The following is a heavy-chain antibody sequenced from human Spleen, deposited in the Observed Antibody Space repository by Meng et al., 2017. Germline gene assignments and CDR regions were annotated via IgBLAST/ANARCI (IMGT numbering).Heavy chain of an antibody. CDR3: ARQPGIAVAGSYYYYYVMDV. J-gene: IGHJ6*02. CDR2: IYPGDSDT. V-gene: IGHV5-51*01. Sequence: GESLKTSCKGSGYSFTSYWIGWVRQMPGKGLEWMWIIYPGDSDTRYSPSFQGQVTISADKSISTAYLQWSSLKASDTARYYCARQPGIAVAGSYYYYYVMDVWGQGTTVTVSS. D-gene: IGHD6-19*01. CDR1: GYSFTSYW.